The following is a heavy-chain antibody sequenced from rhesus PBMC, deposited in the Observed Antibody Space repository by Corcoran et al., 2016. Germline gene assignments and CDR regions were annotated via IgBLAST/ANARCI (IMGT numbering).Heavy chain of an antibody. CDR1: GFTFSDYY. Sequence: EVQLVESGGGLAKPGGSLRLSCAASGFTFSDYYMDWVRQAQGKGLERVLRISNGGGSTWYADSVKCRFTISREHAKNTLFLQMDSLRAEDTAVYYCARPLYSNYYFDYWGQGVLVTVSS. D-gene: IGHD4-23*01. J-gene: IGHJ4*01. CDR3: ARPLYSNYYFDY. CDR2: ISNGGGST. V-gene: IGHV3-178*01.